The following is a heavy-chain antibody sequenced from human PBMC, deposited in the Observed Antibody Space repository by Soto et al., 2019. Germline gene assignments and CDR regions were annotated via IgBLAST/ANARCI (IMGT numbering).Heavy chain of an antibody. J-gene: IGHJ4*02. CDR1: GDFIISYKW. Sequence: SETLSLTCAVSGDFIISYKWWSWVRQPPGKGLEWIGEIHHSGRTNYNPSLKSRVTILVEKSKNQVSLELSSMTAADTAVYYCARGGDWQFDYWGQGTLVTVSS. CDR3: ARGGDWQFDY. D-gene: IGHD2-21*02. V-gene: IGHV4-4*02. CDR2: IHHSGRT.